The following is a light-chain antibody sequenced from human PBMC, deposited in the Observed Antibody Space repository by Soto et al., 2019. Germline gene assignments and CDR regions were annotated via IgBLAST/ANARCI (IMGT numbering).Light chain of an antibody. CDR3: QQRNIWHPVT. CDR1: PSVTNY. V-gene: IGKV3D-11*02. CDR2: GAF. J-gene: IGKJ5*01. Sequence: EIVLTQSPATLSLSPGERATLSCRASPSVTNYLAWYQQKPGQAPRLLXYGAFNRATGIPARFSGSGSGTDFTLTISSLEHEDFAVYYCQQRNIWHPVTFGQGTRLEIK.